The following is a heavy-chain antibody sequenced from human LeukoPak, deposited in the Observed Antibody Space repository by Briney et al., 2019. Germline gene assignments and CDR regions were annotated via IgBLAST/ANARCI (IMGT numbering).Heavy chain of an antibody. D-gene: IGHD6-13*01. Sequence: QPGGSLRLSCAASGFTFTNYWMTWVRQAPGKGLEWVANINEDGGGRYYVDSVKGRFTISRDNAKNSVHLQMNSLRAEDTAVYYCAKQSQQLLRDGYWGQGTLVTVSS. CDR3: AKQSQQLLRDGY. J-gene: IGHJ4*02. V-gene: IGHV3-7*03. CDR2: INEDGGGR. CDR1: GFTFTNYW.